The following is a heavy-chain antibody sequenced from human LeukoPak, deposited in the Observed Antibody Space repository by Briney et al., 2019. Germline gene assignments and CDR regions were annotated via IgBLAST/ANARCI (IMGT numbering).Heavy chain of an antibody. Sequence: SETLSLTCTVSGVSTSSSNSYWGWIRQPPGKGLEWIGSIYYSGNTYYNASLKSQVSISIDTSKNQFSLQLNSVTPEDTAVYYCARGGHWYSSSWYEPWGQGTLVTVSS. D-gene: IGHD6-19*01. CDR1: GVSTSSSNSY. J-gene: IGHJ5*02. V-gene: IGHV4-39*01. CDR3: ARGGHWYSSSWYEP. CDR2: IYYSGNT.